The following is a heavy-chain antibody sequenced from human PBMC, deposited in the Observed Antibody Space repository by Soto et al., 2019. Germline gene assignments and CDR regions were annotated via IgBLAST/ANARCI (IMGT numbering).Heavy chain of an antibody. CDR3: ARATGTLRSRNCDY. CDR1: GGSFSGYY. Sequence: SETLSLTCAVYGGSFSGYYWSWVRQPPGKGLEWIGSIYHTGSTYYSKSLRSRLTMSVDTSKSQFSLRLSSVTAADTAVYYCARATGTLRSRNCDYWGQGSLVTVSS. D-gene: IGHD1-1*01. V-gene: IGHV4-34*10. J-gene: IGHJ4*02. CDR2: IYHTGST.